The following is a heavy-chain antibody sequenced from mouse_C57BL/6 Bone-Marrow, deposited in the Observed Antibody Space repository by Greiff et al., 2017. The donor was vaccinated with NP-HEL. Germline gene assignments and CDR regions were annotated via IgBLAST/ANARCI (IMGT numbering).Heavy chain of an antibody. CDR3: ARGFITTVVVSDY. CDR1: GYTFTSYG. V-gene: IGHV1-81*01. Sequence: QVQLQQSGAELARPGASVKLSCKASGYTFTSYGISWVKQRTGQGLEWIGEIYPRSGNTYYNEKFKGKATLTADKSSSTAYMALRSLTSEDSAVYFCARGFITTVVVSDYWGQGTTLTVSS. CDR2: IYPRSGNT. J-gene: IGHJ2*01. D-gene: IGHD1-1*01.